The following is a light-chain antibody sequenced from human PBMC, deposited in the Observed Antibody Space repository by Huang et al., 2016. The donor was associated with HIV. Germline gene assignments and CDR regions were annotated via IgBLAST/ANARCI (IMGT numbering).Light chain of an antibody. CDR2: DAS. CDR1: QDINNY. V-gene: IGKV1-33*01. CDR3: QHYNGYPLT. Sequence: DIQMTQSPSSLSASVGDRVTITCQASQDINNYLNWYQQRPGRAPELLIYDASILDTGVPSRFSGSGSGTDFTFTISSLQPEDVATYYCQHYNGYPLTFGQGTR. J-gene: IGKJ5*01.